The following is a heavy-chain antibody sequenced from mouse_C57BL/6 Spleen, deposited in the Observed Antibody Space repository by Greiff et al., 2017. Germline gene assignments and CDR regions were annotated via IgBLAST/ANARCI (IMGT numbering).Heavy chain of an antibody. CDR2: IDPSDSNT. CDR1: GYTFTSYW. CDR3: ARGDGCYVDFGC. V-gene: IGHV1-69*01. J-gene: IGHJ2*01. D-gene: IGHD2-3*01. Sequence: QVQLQQPGAELVMPGASVKLSCKASGYTFTSYWMHWVKQRPRQGLEWIGKIDPSDSNTNYNQKFKGKSTLTVDKSSSTAYMQLSSLTSEDSAVYYWARGDGCYVDFGCWGKGVTLSVS.